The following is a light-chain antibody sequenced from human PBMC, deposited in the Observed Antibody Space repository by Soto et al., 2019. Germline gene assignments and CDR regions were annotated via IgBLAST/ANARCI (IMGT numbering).Light chain of an antibody. J-gene: IGKJ5*01. CDR2: GAS. Sequence: ESAWTQSPGALSLSPGERATLSCRAGQSITTNYLAWYRQRFGQAPRLLTHGASRSATGVPDRFSGSGSGTDFTLTTSRLEPEDLVGYYCPQYDSSLTFGQGTRQEIK. V-gene: IGKV3-20*01. CDR1: QSITTNY. CDR3: PQYDSSLT.